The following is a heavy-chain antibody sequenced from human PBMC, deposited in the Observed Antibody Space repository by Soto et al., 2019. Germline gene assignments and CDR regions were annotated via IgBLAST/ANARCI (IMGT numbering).Heavy chain of an antibody. Sequence: SETLSLTCAVYGGSFSGYYWSWIRQPPGKGLEWIGEINHSGSTNYNPSLKSRVTISVDTSKNQFSLKLSSVTAADTAVYYCARERPAYSSSWKFPRGGFDPWGQGTLVTVSS. CDR1: GGSFSGYY. CDR3: ARERPAYSSSWKFPRGGFDP. V-gene: IGHV4-34*01. D-gene: IGHD6-13*01. J-gene: IGHJ5*02. CDR2: INHSGST.